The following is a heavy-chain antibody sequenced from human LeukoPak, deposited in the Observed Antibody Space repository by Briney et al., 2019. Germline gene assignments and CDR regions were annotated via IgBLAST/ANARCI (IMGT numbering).Heavy chain of an antibody. J-gene: IGHJ4*02. V-gene: IGHV3-21*01. CDR3: ALIVGAIDY. D-gene: IGHD1-26*01. CDR2: IGTTGSYI. Sequence: GGSLRLSCAASGFTFSNYSMNWVRQAPGKGLEWVSSIGTTGSYIFYADSVKGRFTISRDNAKNTLYLQMNSLRAEDTAVYYCALIVGAIDYWGQGTLVTVSS. CDR1: GFTFSNYS.